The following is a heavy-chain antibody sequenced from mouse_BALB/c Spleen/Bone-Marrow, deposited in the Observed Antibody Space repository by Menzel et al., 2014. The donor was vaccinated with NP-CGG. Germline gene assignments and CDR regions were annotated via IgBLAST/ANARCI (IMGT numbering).Heavy chain of an antibody. Sequence: LQQSGSELVRPGASVKLSCKASGYTFTSYWMHWVKQRPGQGLEWIGNIYPGSGSTNYDEKFKSKATLTVDTSSSTAFMQLSSLTSEDSAVYYCTRLGSTMNTTDAYWGQETLVTVSA. V-gene: IGHV1S22*01. CDR2: IYPGSGST. CDR3: TRLGSTMNTTDAY. D-gene: IGHD2-4*01. J-gene: IGHJ3*01. CDR1: GYTFTSYW.